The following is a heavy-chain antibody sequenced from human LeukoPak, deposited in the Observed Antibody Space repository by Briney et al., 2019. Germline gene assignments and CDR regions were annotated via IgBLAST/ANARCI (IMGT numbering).Heavy chain of an antibody. D-gene: IGHD2-21*01. V-gene: IGHV3-23*01. Sequence: PGGSLXLSCAASGFTVSSNYMSWVRQAPGKGXXWVSAITGGGGITYYADSVKGRFTISRDNSKNTLYLQMNSLRAEDTAVYYCAKVLWVSRSFDFWGQGTLVTVSS. CDR1: GFTVSSNY. CDR3: AKVLWVSRSFDF. J-gene: IGHJ4*02. CDR2: ITGGGGIT.